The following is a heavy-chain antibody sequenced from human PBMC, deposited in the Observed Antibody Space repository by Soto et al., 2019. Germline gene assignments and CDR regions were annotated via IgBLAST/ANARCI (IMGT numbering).Heavy chain of an antibody. CDR3: ARDTSGYYWFDP. Sequence: ETLSLTCTVSGYSISSGYYWTWIRQPPGKGLEWIGSMYHSGSTFYNPSLRSRVTISLDTSKNQFSLKLSSVTASDTAVYYCARDTSGYYWFDPWGPGTLVTVSS. CDR2: MYHSGST. CDR1: GYSISSGYY. D-gene: IGHD5-12*01. J-gene: IGHJ5*02. V-gene: IGHV4-38-2*02.